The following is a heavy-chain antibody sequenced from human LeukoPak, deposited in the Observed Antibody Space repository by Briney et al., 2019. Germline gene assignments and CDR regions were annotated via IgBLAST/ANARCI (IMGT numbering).Heavy chain of an antibody. V-gene: IGHV4-59*02. CDR2: LYFSGST. J-gene: IGHJ5*02. CDR3: AREMREGWFDP. Sequence: SETLSLTCTVSGGSVNSHYWSWIRQPPGKGLEWIGYLYFSGSTGYNPSLKSRVSISVDTSKNQFSLKLSSVTAADTAVYYCAREMREGWFDPWGQGTLVTVSS. CDR1: GGSVNSHY. D-gene: IGHD5-24*01.